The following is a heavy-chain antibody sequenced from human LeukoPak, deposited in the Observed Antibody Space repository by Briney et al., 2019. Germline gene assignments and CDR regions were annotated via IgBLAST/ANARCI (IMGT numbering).Heavy chain of an antibody. Sequence: PSETLSLTCNVSGGAISNYYWSWIRQPPGKGLEWVGYINYSGSAFYNPSVKSRVTIAVDTSKNQFSLKLNSVTAADTAVYYCARAYYGDFFDYWGQGTLVSVFS. V-gene: IGHV4-59*08. CDR3: ARAYYGDFFDY. CDR2: INYSGSA. D-gene: IGHD4-17*01. J-gene: IGHJ4*02. CDR1: GGAISNYY.